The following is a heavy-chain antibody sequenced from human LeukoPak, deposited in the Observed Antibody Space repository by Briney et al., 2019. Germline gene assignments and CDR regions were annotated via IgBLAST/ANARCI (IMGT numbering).Heavy chain of an antibody. J-gene: IGHJ4*02. V-gene: IGHV3-21*01. Sequence: GGSLRLSCAASGFTLSSYSMNWVRQAPGKGLEWVASINRSGSHTFYADSVKGRFTISRDNAKNSLHLQMNSLRVEDTAVYYCARERNNWNYEGFDYWGQGTLVTVSS. CDR1: GFTLSSYS. CDR3: ARERNNWNYEGFDY. CDR2: INRSGSHT. D-gene: IGHD1-7*01.